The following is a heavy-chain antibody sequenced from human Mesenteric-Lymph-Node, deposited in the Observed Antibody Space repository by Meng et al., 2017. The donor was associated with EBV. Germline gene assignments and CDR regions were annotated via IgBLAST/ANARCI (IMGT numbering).Heavy chain of an antibody. Sequence: QVQLVESGXGVVQPETSLRLSCAASGFSFSNCAMHWVRQAPGKGLEWVALISFDGGNIYYADSVKGQFTISRDNSKNTLYLQMNSVRADDTAVYYCARDLTVTETGWFDSWGQGTLVTVSS. J-gene: IGHJ5*01. CDR2: ISFDGGNI. D-gene: IGHD4-17*01. CDR3: ARDLTVTETGWFDS. CDR1: GFSFSNCA. V-gene: IGHV3-30*03.